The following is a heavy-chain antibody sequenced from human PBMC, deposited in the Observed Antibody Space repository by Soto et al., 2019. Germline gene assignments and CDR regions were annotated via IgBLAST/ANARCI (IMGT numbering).Heavy chain of an antibody. Sequence: GGSLRLSCAASGFTFSSYAMHWVRQAPGKGLEWVAVISYDGSNKYYADSVKGRFTISRDNSKNTLYLQMNSLRAEDTAVYYCARDGVLLWFGESSYLDYWGQGTLVTVSS. V-gene: IGHV3-30-3*01. CDR3: ARDGVLLWFGESSYLDY. J-gene: IGHJ4*02. D-gene: IGHD3-10*01. CDR2: ISYDGSNK. CDR1: GFTFSSYA.